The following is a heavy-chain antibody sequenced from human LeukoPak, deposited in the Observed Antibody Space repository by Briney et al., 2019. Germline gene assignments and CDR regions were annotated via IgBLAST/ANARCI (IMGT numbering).Heavy chain of an antibody. D-gene: IGHD2-8*01. J-gene: IGHJ6*03. CDR1: GFTFSSYG. CDR2: IHYDGSNK. Sequence: PGGSLRLSCAASGFTFSSYGMHWVRQAPGKGLEWVTFIHYDGSNKYYADSVKGRFTISRDNSKNTLYLQMNSLRAEDTAVYYCAKNGGTYYYYMDVWGKGTTVTISS. CDR3: AKNGGTYYYYMDV. V-gene: IGHV3-30*02.